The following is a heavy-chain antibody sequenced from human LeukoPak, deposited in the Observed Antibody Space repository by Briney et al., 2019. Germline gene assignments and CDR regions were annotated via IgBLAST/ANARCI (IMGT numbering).Heavy chain of an antibody. J-gene: IGHJ6*03. D-gene: IGHD3-3*01. CDR1: GGSISSSSYY. CDR3: ASVLSNEWLLSSSYMDV. Sequence: PSETLSLTCTVSGGSISSSSYYWGWIRQPPGKGLEWIGSIFYSGSTYYNPSLKSRVTVSLDTSKNQFSLKLSSVTAADTAVYYCASVLSNEWLLSSSYMDVWGKGTTVTVSS. CDR2: IFYSGST. V-gene: IGHV4-39*01.